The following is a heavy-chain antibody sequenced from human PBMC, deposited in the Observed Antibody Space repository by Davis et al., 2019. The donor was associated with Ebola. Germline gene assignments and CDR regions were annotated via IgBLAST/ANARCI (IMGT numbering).Heavy chain of an antibody. D-gene: IGHD3-10*01. Sequence: ASVKVSCKASGYTFSSYGISWVRQAPGQGLEWMGWISAYNGNTNYAQKLQGRVTMTTDTSTSTTYMELRSLRSDDTAVYYCARPYSGSGSYAYWGQGTLVTVSS. J-gene: IGHJ4*02. V-gene: IGHV1-18*01. CDR1: GYTFSSYG. CDR2: ISAYNGNT. CDR3: ARPYSGSGSYAY.